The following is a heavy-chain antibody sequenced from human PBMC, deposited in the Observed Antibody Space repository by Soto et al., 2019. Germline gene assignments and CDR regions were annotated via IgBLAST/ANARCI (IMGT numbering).Heavy chain of an antibody. CDR3: ARERGLTASTLFRY. CDR2: VSTYNGNT. V-gene: IGHV1-18*01. D-gene: IGHD3-10*02. CDR1: GYTFNSYG. Sequence: QVQLVQSGAEVKKPGASVKVSCKASGYTFNSYGINWVRQAPGQGLEWLGRVSTYNGNTNYAQKVQGRVTMTTDTSTSTVYMELRNLTSDDTAVYFCARERGLTASTLFRYWGQGTLVTVSS. J-gene: IGHJ4*02.